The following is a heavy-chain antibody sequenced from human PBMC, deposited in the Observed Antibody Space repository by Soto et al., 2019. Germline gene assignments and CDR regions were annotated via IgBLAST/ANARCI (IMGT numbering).Heavy chain of an antibody. J-gene: IGHJ3*02. CDR1: GFTFSSYA. Sequence: GGSLRLSCAASGFTFSSYAMHWVRQAPGKGLEWVAVISYDGSNKYYADSVKGRFTISRDNSKNTLYLQMNSLRAEDTAVYYCARGTGVRGQQLRPDAFDIWGQGTMVTVSS. CDR2: ISYDGSNK. D-gene: IGHD6-13*01. V-gene: IGHV3-30-3*01. CDR3: ARGTGVRGQQLRPDAFDI.